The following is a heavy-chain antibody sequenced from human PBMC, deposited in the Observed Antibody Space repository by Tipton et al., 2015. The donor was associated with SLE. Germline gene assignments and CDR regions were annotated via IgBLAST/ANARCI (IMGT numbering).Heavy chain of an antibody. CDR2: INHRGST. V-gene: IGHV4-34*01. J-gene: IGHJ6*02. CDR3: ARWIPLTGINV. Sequence: TLSLTCAVYIGSFSGYRWSWIRQPPGKGLEWIGEINHRGSTNYNSSLRGRVTISVDKSKNQFSLKLTSVTAADTAVYYCARWIPLTGINVWGQGATVTVSS. D-gene: IGHD5-18*01. CDR1: IGSFSGYR.